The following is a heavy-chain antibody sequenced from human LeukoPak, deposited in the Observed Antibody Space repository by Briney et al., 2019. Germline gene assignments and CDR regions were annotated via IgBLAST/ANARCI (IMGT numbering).Heavy chain of an antibody. CDR1: GGSISSCY. CDR2: IYYSGST. V-gene: IGHV4-59*01. D-gene: IGHD4-17*01. J-gene: IGHJ5*02. Sequence: SETLSLTCTVSGGSISSCYWSWIRQPPGKGLEWIGYIYYSGSTNYNPSLKSRVTISVDTSKNQFSLKLSSVTAADTAVYYCARDRPNDYGDKGWFDPWGQGTLVTVSS. CDR3: ARDRPNDYGDKGWFDP.